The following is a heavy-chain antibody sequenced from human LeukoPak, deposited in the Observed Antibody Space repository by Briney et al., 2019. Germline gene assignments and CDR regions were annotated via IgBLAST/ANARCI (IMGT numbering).Heavy chain of an antibody. J-gene: IGHJ4*02. CDR3: ARVYGSSWLYYFDY. CDR1: GGSISSYY. CDR2: IYYSGST. V-gene: IGHV4-59*08. Sequence: SETLSLTCTVSGGSISSYYWSWIRQPPGKGLEWIGYIYYSGSTKYNPSLKSRVTISVDTSKNQFSLKLSSVTAADAAVYYCARVYGSSWLYYFDYWGQGTLVTVSS. D-gene: IGHD6-13*01.